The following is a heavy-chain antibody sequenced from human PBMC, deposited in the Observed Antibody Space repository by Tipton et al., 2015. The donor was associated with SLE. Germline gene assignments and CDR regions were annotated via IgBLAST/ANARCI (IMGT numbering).Heavy chain of an antibody. J-gene: IGHJ2*01. CDR3: AALTGTTSYFDL. D-gene: IGHD1-7*01. CDR2: IYTSGST. Sequence: TLSLTCTVSGGSISSYYWSWIRQPAGKGLEWIGRIYTSGSTNYNPSLKSRVTMSVDTSKNQFSLKLSSVAAADTAVYYCAALTGTTSYFDLWGRGTLVTVSS. CDR1: GGSISSYY. V-gene: IGHV4-4*07.